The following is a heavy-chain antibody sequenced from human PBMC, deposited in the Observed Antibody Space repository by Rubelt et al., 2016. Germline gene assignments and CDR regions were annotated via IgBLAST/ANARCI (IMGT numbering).Heavy chain of an antibody. J-gene: IGHJ4*02. CDR3: ARDRKGLYFGDFIIDKEDY. CDR1: GYTFIRYG. Sequence: QVQLVQSGAEVKKPGASVKVSCKASGYTFIRYGITWVRQAPGQGLEWMGWISTYNGKTNYAQKFQGRVTMTTDTSTSTAYMELRSLRSDDTAVYYWARDRKGLYFGDFIIDKEDYWGQGTLVTVSS. CDR2: ISTYNGKT. V-gene: IGHV1-18*01. D-gene: IGHD3-10*01.